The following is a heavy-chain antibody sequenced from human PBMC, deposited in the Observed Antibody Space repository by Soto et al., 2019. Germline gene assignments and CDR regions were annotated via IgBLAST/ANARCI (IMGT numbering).Heavy chain of an antibody. Sequence: GASVKVSCKASGYTFTSYGISWVRQAPGQGLEWMGWISAYNGNTNCAQKLQGRVTMTTDTSTSTAYMELRSLRSDDTAVYYCATGYSSSSGAGYYYYMDVWGKGTTVTVSS. V-gene: IGHV1-18*01. CDR1: GYTFTSYG. D-gene: IGHD6-6*01. J-gene: IGHJ6*03. CDR3: ATGYSSSSGAGYYYYMDV. CDR2: ISAYNGNT.